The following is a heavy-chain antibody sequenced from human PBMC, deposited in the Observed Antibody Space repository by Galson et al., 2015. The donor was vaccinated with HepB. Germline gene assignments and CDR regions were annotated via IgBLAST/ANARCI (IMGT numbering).Heavy chain of an antibody. D-gene: IGHD1-26*01. Sequence: SVKVSCKASGYTFTSYGISWVRQAPGQGLEWMGWISAYNGSTNYAQKLQGRVTMTTDTSTSTAYMELRSLRSDDTAVYYCARGGWVISGSYYYYGMDVWGQGTTVTVSS. CDR2: ISAYNGST. CDR3: ARGGWVISGSYYYYGMDV. J-gene: IGHJ6*02. CDR1: GYTFTSYG. V-gene: IGHV1-18*04.